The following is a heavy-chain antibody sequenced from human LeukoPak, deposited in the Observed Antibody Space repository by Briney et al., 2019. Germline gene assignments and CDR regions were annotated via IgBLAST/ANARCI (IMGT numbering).Heavy chain of an antibody. D-gene: IGHD5-12*01. CDR3: ARPSGYDWGDYFDY. Sequence: VSVKVSCKASGYTFTSYGISWVRQAPGQGLEWMGWISAYNGNTNYAQKLQGRVTMTTDTSTSTACMELRSLRSDDTAVYYCARPSGYDWGDYFDYWGQGTLVTVSS. V-gene: IGHV1-18*01. CDR2: ISAYNGNT. CDR1: GYTFTSYG. J-gene: IGHJ4*02.